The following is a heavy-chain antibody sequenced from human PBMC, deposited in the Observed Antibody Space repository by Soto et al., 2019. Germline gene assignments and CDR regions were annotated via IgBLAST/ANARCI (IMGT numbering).Heavy chain of an antibody. D-gene: IGHD3-10*01. Sequence: SETLSLTCAVYVGSFSGYYWSWIRQPPGKGLEWIGEINHSGSTNYNPSLKSRVTIFVDTSKNQVSLRLTSVTAADTAVYYCARHSLYGGPFDPWGQGTLVTVSS. CDR3: ARHSLYGGPFDP. J-gene: IGHJ5*02. V-gene: IGHV4-34*01. CDR2: INHSGST. CDR1: VGSFSGYY.